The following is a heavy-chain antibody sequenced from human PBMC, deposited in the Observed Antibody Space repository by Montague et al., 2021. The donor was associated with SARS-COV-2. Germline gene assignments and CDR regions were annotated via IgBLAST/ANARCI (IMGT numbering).Heavy chain of an antibody. J-gene: IGHJ4*02. CDR3: AKGRTVVATISPFDY. CDR1: GFTFSSYA. Sequence: SLRLSCAASGFTFSSYAMSWARQAPGKGLEWVSAISGSGGSTYYADSVKGRFTISRDNSKNTLYLQMNSLRAEDTAVYYCAKGRTVVATISPFDYWGQGTLVTVSS. D-gene: IGHD5-12*01. CDR2: ISGSGGST. V-gene: IGHV3-23*01.